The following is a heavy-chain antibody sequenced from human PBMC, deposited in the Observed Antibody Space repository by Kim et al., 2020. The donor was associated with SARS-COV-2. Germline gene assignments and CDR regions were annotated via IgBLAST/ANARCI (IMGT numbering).Heavy chain of an antibody. V-gene: IGHV1-69*13. D-gene: IGHD3-16*02. Sequence: SVKVSCKASGGTFSSYAISWVRQAPGQGLEWMGGIIPIFGTANYAQKFQGRVTITADESTSTAYMELSSLRSEDTAVYYCARDENDYVWGSYRYKDYYYGMDVGAKGPRSPSP. CDR1: GGTFSSYA. J-gene: IGHJ6*02. CDR3: ARDENDYVWGSYRYKDYYYGMDV. CDR2: IIPIFGTA.